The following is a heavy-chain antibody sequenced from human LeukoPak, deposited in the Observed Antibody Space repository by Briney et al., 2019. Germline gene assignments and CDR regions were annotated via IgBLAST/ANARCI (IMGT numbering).Heavy chain of an antibody. J-gene: IGHJ4*02. CDR2: ITSSSSYI. V-gene: IGHV3-21*01. CDR3: ARSLLLWFGELRWGDY. D-gene: IGHD3-10*01. CDR1: GFTFSSYS. Sequence: GGSLRLSCAASGFTFSSYSMNWVRQAPGKGLEWVSSITSSSSYIYYADSVKGRFTISRDNAENSLYLQMNSLRAEDTAVYYCARSLLLWFGELRWGDYWGQGTLVTVSS.